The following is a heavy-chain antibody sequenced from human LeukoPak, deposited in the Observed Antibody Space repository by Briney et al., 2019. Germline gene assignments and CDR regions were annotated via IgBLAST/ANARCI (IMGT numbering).Heavy chain of an antibody. CDR3: ARAIISGTDTMVRGVIIDY. Sequence: GGSLRLSCAASGFTFSSYAMSWVRQAPGKGLEWVSAISGSGGSTYYADSVKGRFTISRDNSKNTLYLQMNSLRAEDTAVYYCARAIISGTDTMVRGVIIDYWGQGTLVTVSS. J-gene: IGHJ4*02. V-gene: IGHV3-23*01. CDR1: GFTFSSYA. D-gene: IGHD3-10*01. CDR2: ISGSGGST.